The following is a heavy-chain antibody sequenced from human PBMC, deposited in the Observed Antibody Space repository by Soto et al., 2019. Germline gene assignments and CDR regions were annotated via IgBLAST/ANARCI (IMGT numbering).Heavy chain of an antibody. Sequence: GGSLRLSCAASGFTLRTYWMTWVRQAPGKGLEWVANIKQDGSEKYYVDSVEGRLTISRDNARNSLSLQMTSLRADDTALYYCARGPAAGTYYYGMDVWGQGTTVTVSS. D-gene: IGHD6-25*01. CDR1: GFTLRTYW. V-gene: IGHV3-7*01. J-gene: IGHJ6*02. CDR2: IKQDGSEK. CDR3: ARGPAAGTYYYGMDV.